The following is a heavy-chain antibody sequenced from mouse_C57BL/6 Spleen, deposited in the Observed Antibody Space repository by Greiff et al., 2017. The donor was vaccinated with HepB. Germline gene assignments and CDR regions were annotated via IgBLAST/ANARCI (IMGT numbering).Heavy chain of an antibody. CDR2: IDPENGDT. CDR1: GFNIKDDY. CDR3: TTGYSNSFAY. V-gene: IGHV14-4*01. Sequence: DVQLQESGAELVRPGASVKLSCTASGFNIKDDYMHWVKQRPEQGLEWIGWIDPENGDTEYASKFQGKATITADTSSNTAYLQLSSLTSEDTAVYYCTTGYSNSFAYWGQGTLVTVSA. D-gene: IGHD2-5*01. J-gene: IGHJ3*01.